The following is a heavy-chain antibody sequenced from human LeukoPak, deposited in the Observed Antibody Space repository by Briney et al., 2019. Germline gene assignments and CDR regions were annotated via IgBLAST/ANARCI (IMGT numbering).Heavy chain of an antibody. CDR1: GYSISSGYY. J-gene: IGHJ4*02. D-gene: IGHD2-2*01. Sequence: SETLSLTCTVSGYSISSGYYWGWIRQPPGKGLEWIGSIYHSGSTYYNPSLKSRVTISVDTSKNQFSLKLSSVTAADTAVYYCARDGGSEPPAAISYWGQGTLVTVSS. CDR2: IYHSGST. V-gene: IGHV4-38-2*02. CDR3: ARDGGSEPPAAISY.